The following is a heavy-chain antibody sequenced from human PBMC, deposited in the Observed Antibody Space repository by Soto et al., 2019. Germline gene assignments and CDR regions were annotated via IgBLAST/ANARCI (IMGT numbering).Heavy chain of an antibody. D-gene: IGHD6-6*01. CDR2: IYYSGST. CDR1: GGSISSYY. V-gene: IGHV4-59*01. CDR3: ASSIAATFDP. Sequence: PSETLSLTCTVSGGSISSYYWSWIRQPPGKGLEWIGYIYYSGSTNYNPSLKSRVTISVDTSKNQFSLKLSSVTAADTAVYYCASSIAATFDPWGQGTLVTVSS. J-gene: IGHJ5*02.